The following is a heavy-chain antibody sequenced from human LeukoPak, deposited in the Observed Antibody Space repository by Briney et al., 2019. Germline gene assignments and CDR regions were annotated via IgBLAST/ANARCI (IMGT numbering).Heavy chain of an antibody. D-gene: IGHD3-22*01. CDR3: ARLNYDSSGYYFDY. V-gene: IGHV4-4*07. CDR1: GGSISSFY. CDR2: IYTSGST. J-gene: IGHJ4*02. Sequence: SETLSLTCTVSGGSISSFYWSWIRQPAGKGLEWIGRIYTSGSTNYNPSLKSRVTMSVDTSKNQFSLKLSSVTAADTAVYYCARLNYDSSGYYFDYWGQGTLVTVSS.